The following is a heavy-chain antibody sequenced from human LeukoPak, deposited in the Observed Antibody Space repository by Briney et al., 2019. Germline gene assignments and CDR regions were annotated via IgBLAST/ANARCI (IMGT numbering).Heavy chain of an antibody. Sequence: PGGSLRLSCAASGFTFSSYAMSWVRQAPGKGLEWVSAISGSGGSTYYADSVKGRFTISRDNSKNTLYLQMNSLRAEDTAVYYCAKDAGDSSGWYGGWYYYYGMDVWGQGTTVTVSS. CDR3: AKDAGDSSGWYGGWYYYYGMDV. J-gene: IGHJ6*02. V-gene: IGHV3-23*01. CDR2: ISGSGGST. CDR1: GFTFSSYA. D-gene: IGHD6-19*01.